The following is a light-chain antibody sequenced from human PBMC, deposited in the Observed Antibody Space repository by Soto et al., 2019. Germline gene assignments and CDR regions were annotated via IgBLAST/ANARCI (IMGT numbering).Light chain of an antibody. CDR3: QQYNNWPRT. V-gene: IGKV3-15*01. CDR2: GAS. CDR1: QSVSIN. J-gene: IGKJ1*01. Sequence: VVMTQSPATLSVSPGERATLSCRASQSVSINLAWYQQKPGQAPRLLIYGASSRATGIPARFSGSGAGTEFTLTISSLQSEDSAVYFCQQYNNWPRTFGQGTKVGIK.